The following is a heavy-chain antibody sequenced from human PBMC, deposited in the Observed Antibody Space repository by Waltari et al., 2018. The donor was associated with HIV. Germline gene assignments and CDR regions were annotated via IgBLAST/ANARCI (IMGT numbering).Heavy chain of an antibody. D-gene: IGHD6-19*01. CDR1: GVTFSRYW. V-gene: IGHV3-74*01. J-gene: IGHJ3*01. CDR2: ISSDGRST. CDR3: VRDLLNIGVAGTV. Sequence: EVQLVESGGGVVQPGGSLRLSCEASGVTFSRYWMHWVRQVPGKGLVWVSRISSDGRSTTYADSVKGRFTISRDNAKSTLYLEMNSLGAEDTAVYYCVRDLLNIGVAGTVWGQGTMVTVSS.